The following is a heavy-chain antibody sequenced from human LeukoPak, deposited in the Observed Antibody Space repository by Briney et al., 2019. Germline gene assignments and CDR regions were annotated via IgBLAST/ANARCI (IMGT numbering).Heavy chain of an antibody. J-gene: IGHJ4*02. CDR3: ARVPSMVRGVYYFDY. V-gene: IGHV1-69*05. CDR2: IIPIFGTA. Sequence: SVKVSCKASGGTFSSYAISWVRQAPGQGLEWMGGIIPIFGTANYAQKFQGRVTITTDESTSTAYMELSSLRSEDTAVYYCARVPSMVRGVYYFDYWGQGTLVTVSS. CDR1: GGTFSSYA. D-gene: IGHD3-10*01.